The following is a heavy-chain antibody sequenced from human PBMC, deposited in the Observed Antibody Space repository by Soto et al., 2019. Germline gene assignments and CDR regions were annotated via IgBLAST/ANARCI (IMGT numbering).Heavy chain of an antibody. J-gene: IGHJ5*02. D-gene: IGHD2-21*01. CDR3: ARLRIATNNYKWFDP. CDR2: IYVTGAV. V-gene: IGHV4-31*03. Sequence: SETLSLTCSFSGAALNSGNYYWSWIRQVPGKGLEWIGHIYVTGAVDYSPSLRDRITISRDTSERQFSLNLRLVTAADTAVYYCARLRIATNNYKWFDPWGQGTLVTVSS. CDR1: GAALNSGNYY.